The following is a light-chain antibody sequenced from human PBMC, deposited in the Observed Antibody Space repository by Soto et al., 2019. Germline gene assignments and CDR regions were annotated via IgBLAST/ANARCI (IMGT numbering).Light chain of an antibody. CDR1: QSVSSN. Sequence: EIVMTQSPATLSVSPGERATLSCRASQSVSSNLAWYQQKPGQAPMLLIYGASTRATGSPARFSGSGSGTEFTLTISSLQSEDFAVYYCQQYNNWPITFGQGTRLEIK. J-gene: IGKJ5*01. CDR3: QQYNNWPIT. V-gene: IGKV3-15*01. CDR2: GAS.